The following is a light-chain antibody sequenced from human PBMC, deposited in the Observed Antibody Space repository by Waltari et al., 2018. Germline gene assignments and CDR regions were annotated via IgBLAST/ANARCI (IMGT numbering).Light chain of an antibody. CDR2: EVS. Sequence: QSALTQPASVSGSPGQSITISCTGTSSDVGGYNYVSWFQQHPGKAPKVMIYEVSRRSSGVSDRFSGSKSGNTASLTISGLQAEDEADYYCVSYTRNNTSIFGGGTKLTVL. J-gene: IGLJ2*01. V-gene: IGLV2-14*01. CDR3: VSYTRNNTSI. CDR1: SSDVGGYNY.